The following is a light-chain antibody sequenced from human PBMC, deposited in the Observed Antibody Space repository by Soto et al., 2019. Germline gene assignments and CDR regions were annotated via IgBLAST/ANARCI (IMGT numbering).Light chain of an antibody. CDR2: GAS. CDR1: QSINRD. Sequence: EIVMTQSPATLSVSPGESATLSCRASQSINRDLAWYEQKPGQTPRRVIYGASNRATGIPARFSGSGSGTDFTLTISSLEPEDFAVYYCQQRSNWPPITFGQGTRLEIK. CDR3: QQRSNWPPIT. V-gene: IGKV3-11*01. J-gene: IGKJ5*01.